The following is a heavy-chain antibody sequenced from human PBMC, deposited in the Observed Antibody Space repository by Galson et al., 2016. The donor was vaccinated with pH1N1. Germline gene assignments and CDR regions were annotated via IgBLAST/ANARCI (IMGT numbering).Heavy chain of an antibody. CDR1: GFSFSSNA. CDR2: ISSDGIGT. CDR3: ARGGEVAGISTSDS. D-gene: IGHD6-19*01. J-gene: IGHJ4*02. Sequence: SLRLSCAASGFSFSSNAMHWVRQAPGKGLQYVSAISSDGIGTYYADSVKGRFTVSRDNSKNTLYLQMDSLRAEDTAVYYCARGGEVAGISTSDSWGQGTLVSVSS. V-gene: IGHV3-64*04.